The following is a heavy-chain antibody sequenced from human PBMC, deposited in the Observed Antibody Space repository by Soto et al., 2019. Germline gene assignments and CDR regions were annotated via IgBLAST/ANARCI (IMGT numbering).Heavy chain of an antibody. D-gene: IGHD3-22*01. CDR3: ARDPRDSSGYYYYYYGMDV. CDR2: ISSSSSYI. CDR1: GFTSSSYS. V-gene: IGHV3-21*01. J-gene: IGHJ6*02. Sequence: GGSLRLSCAASGFTSSSYSMNWVRQAPGKGLEWVSSISSSSSYIYYADSVKGRFTISRDNAKNSLYLQMNSLRAEDTAVYYCARDPRDSSGYYYYYYGMDVWGQGTTVTVSS.